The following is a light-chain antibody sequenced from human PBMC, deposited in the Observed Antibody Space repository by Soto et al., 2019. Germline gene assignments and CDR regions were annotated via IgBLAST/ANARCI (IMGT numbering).Light chain of an antibody. CDR2: GAS. Sequence: VLTPAPATLSLSPGERATLSGSASQSVSSNLAWYQQKPGQAPRLLIYGASTRATGIPARFSGSGSGTEFTLTISSLQSEDFAVYYCQQYNNWPPITFGQGTRLEIK. CDR1: QSVSSN. CDR3: QQYNNWPPIT. J-gene: IGKJ5*01. V-gene: IGKV3-15*01.